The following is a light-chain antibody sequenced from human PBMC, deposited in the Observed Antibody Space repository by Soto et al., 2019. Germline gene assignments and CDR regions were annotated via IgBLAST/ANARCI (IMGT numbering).Light chain of an antibody. CDR1: QSVSTY. Sequence: EVVLTHSPATMSLYPVEGATLSCSSSQSVSTYLAWYQQKPGQAPRLLIFEASKRATGIPDRISGSGSGTDFTLTISSLEPEDFAVYYCQQRGHWPRTFGQGTKV. CDR3: QQRGHWPRT. J-gene: IGKJ1*01. CDR2: EAS. V-gene: IGKV3-11*01.